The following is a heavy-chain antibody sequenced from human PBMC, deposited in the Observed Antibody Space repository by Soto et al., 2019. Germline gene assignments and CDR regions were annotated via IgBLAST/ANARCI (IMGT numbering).Heavy chain of an antibody. Sequence: QVQLVESGGGVVQPGRSLRLSCAASGLTFSNYAVHWVRQAPGKGLEWVALISYDGSNKFYADSVKGRFTISRDNSKNTLYLQMNSLRAEDTAVYYCAKVAAGGQNYYYYGMAVWGQGTTVTVSS. CDR1: GLTFSNYA. J-gene: IGHJ6*02. D-gene: IGHD6-13*01. CDR3: AKVAAGGQNYYYYGMAV. V-gene: IGHV3-30-3*01. CDR2: ISYDGSNK.